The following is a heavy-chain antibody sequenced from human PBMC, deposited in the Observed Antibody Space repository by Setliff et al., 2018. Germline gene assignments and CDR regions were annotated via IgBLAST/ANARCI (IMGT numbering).Heavy chain of an antibody. CDR1: GFTFSTYG. D-gene: IGHD3-22*01. CDR3: ASGLGYYDSSGLHLYFQH. J-gene: IGHJ1*01. Sequence: HPGGSLRLSCAASGFTFSTYGLNWVRQAPGKGLEWISYLNNDGTTIYYADSVRGRFTISRDNARDSLYLQMNSLRAEDTAVYYCASGLGYYDSSGLHLYFQHWGQGTLVTVSS. V-gene: IGHV3-48*04. CDR2: LNNDGTTI.